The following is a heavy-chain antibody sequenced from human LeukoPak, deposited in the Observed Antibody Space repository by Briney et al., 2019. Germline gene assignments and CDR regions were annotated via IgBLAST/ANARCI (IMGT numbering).Heavy chain of an antibody. J-gene: IGHJ4*02. CDR1: GFTVNYNY. D-gene: IGHD1-26*01. Sequence: GGSLRLSCAASGFTVNYNYMIWVRQAPGKGLEWVSVIYSGGDTYYADSVKGRFTISRDSSKNTLYLQMNSLRAEDTAVYYCARGVGATGLQYWGQGTLVTVSS. V-gene: IGHV3-66*01. CDR2: IYSGGDT. CDR3: ARGVGATGLQY.